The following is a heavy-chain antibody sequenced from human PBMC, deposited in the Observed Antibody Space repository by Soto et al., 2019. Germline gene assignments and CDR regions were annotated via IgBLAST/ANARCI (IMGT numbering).Heavy chain of an antibody. CDR3: ASQLESTTYFDY. J-gene: IGHJ4*02. Sequence: ASETLSLTCTVSGGSISNSDYFWAWMRQPPGKGLEWVGTISHTGSPRYNPSLKSRVTISVDTSKNQFSLRLPSVTAADTAVFYCASQLESTTYFDYWGRGTPVTAPQ. D-gene: IGHD1-1*01. CDR1: GGSISNSDYF. CDR2: ISHTGSP. V-gene: IGHV4-39*01.